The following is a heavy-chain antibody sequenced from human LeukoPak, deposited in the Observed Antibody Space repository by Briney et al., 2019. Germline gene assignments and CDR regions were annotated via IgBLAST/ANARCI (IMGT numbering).Heavy chain of an antibody. CDR2: ISSSSSYI. J-gene: IGHJ6*02. Sequence: PGGSLRLSCTASGFTFSSYSMNWVRQAPGKGLEWVSSISSSSSYIYYADSVKGRFTISRDNAKNSLYLQMNSLRAEDTAVYYCARGYCSGGSCYSGMDVWGQGTTVTVSS. D-gene: IGHD2-15*01. CDR1: GFTFSSYS. CDR3: ARGYCSGGSCYSGMDV. V-gene: IGHV3-21*01.